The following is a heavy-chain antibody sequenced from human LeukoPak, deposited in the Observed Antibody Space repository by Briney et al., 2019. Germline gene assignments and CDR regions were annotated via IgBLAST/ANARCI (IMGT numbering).Heavy chain of an antibody. J-gene: IGHJ3*02. CDR1: GGTFSSYA. Sequence: SVKVSCKASGGTFSSYAISGVRQAPGQGLEWMGRIIPILGIANYAQKFQGRVTITADKSTSTAYMELSSLRSEDTAVYYCARGDAFDIWGQGTMVTVSS. V-gene: IGHV1-69*04. CDR2: IIPILGIA. CDR3: ARGDAFDI.